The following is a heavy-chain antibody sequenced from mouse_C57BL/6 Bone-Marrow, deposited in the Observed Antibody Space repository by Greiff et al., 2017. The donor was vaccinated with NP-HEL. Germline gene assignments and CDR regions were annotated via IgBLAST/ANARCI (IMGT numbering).Heavy chain of an antibody. CDR3: ANSNLAWFAC. CDR1: GFTFSDYG. Sequence: EVKLMESGGGLVKPGGSLKLSCAASGFTFSDYGMHWVRQAPEKGLEWVAYISSGSSTIYYADTVKGRFTISRDNAKNTLFLQMTSLRSEDTAMYYCANSNLAWFACWGQGTLVTVSA. CDR2: ISSGSSTI. D-gene: IGHD2-5*01. V-gene: IGHV5-17*01. J-gene: IGHJ3*01.